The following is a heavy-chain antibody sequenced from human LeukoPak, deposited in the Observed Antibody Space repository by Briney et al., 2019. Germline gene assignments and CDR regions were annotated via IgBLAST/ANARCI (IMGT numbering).Heavy chain of an antibody. CDR3: ASHRDGYNNFDY. CDR1: GYTLTELS. D-gene: IGHD5-24*01. Sequence: ASVKVSCKASGYTLTELSMHWVRQAPGKGLEWMGGFDPEDGETIYAQKFQGRVTMTEDTSTDTAYMELSSLRSEDTAVYYCASHRDGYNNFDYWGQGTLVTVSS. J-gene: IGHJ4*02. V-gene: IGHV1-24*01. CDR2: FDPEDGET.